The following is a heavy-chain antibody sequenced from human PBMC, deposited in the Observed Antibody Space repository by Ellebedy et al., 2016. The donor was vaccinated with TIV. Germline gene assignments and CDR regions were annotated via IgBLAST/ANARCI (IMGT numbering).Heavy chain of an antibody. V-gene: IGHV3-21*01. CDR2: ISGSSHYI. J-gene: IGHJ3*02. D-gene: IGHD3-10*01. CDR1: GFTFTPYT. Sequence: PGGSLRLSCAASGFTFTPYTINWVRQAPGKGLQWVSSISGSSHYILYADSVKSRFTISRDAAKNTLYLQMNSLRAEDTAVYYCGRGGVPGAIDMWGQGTMVTVSS. CDR3: GRGGVPGAIDM.